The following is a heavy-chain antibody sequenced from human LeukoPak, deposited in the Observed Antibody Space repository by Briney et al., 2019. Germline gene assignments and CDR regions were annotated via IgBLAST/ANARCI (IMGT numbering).Heavy chain of an antibody. CDR1: GGSISPHY. J-gene: IGHJ4*02. V-gene: IGHV4-59*11. CDR2: IHYSGTT. CDR3: ARGLGASWYYFDY. D-gene: IGHD6-13*01. Sequence: SETLSLTCTVSGGSISPHYWTWIRQPPGKGLEWIGFIHYSGTTNYNPSLTSRVTISVDTSKNRFSLKLSSVTAADTAVYYCARGLGASWYYFDYWGQGALVTVS.